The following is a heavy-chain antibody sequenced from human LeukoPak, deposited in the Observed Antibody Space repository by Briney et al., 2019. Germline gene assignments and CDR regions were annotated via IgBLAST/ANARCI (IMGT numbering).Heavy chain of an antibody. Sequence: SETLSLTCTVSGGSISSYYWSWIRQPPGKGLEWIGYIHYSGSTNYNRSLKSRVTISVDTSKNQFSLKLSSVTAADTAVYSCARGHGSSGYDFWGQGTLVTVSS. J-gene: IGHJ4*02. CDR2: IHYSGST. V-gene: IGHV4-59*01. D-gene: IGHD5-12*01. CDR3: ARGHGSSGYDF. CDR1: GGSISSYY.